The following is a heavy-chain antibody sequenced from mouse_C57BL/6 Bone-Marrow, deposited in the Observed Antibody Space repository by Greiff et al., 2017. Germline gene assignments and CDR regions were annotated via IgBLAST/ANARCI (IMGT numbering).Heavy chain of an antibody. Sequence: EVQLQQSGAELVRPGASVKLSCTASGFNIKDDYMHWVKQRPEQGLEWIGWIDPENGDTEYASKFQGKATITADTSSNTAYLQLSSLTSEDTAVYYCTTCLPFAYWGQGTLVTVSA. J-gene: IGHJ3*01. V-gene: IGHV14-4*01. CDR3: TTCLPFAY. D-gene: IGHD6-1*01. CDR1: GFNIKDDY. CDR2: IDPENGDT.